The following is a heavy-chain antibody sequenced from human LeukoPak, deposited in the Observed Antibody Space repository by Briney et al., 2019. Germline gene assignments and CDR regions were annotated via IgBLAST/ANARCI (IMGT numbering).Heavy chain of an antibody. CDR1: GFTFSSYA. V-gene: IGHV3-30-3*01. D-gene: IGHD3-10*01. CDR3: ARDFRPPYGSGSKFYYYGMDV. J-gene: IGHJ6*02. CDR2: ISYDGSNK. Sequence: PGGSLRLSCAASGFTFSSYAMSWVRQAPGKGLEWVAVISYDGSNKYYADSVKGRFTISRDNSKNTLYLQMNSLRAEDTAVYYCARDFRPPYGSGSKFYYYGMDVWGQGTTVTVSS.